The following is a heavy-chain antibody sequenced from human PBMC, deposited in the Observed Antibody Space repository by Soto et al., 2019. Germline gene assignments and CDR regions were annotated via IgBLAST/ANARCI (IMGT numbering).Heavy chain of an antibody. D-gene: IGHD3-10*01. Sequence: QVQLQESGPGLVKPSGTLSLTCAVSGGSISSSNWWSWVRQPPGKGLEWIGEICHSGSTNYNPSLKSGVTIPVDKSKNQFSLKLSSVTAADTAVYYCARSYMVRGVANWFDPWGQGTLVTVSS. CDR2: ICHSGST. V-gene: IGHV4-4*02. CDR3: ARSYMVRGVANWFDP. CDR1: GGSISSSNW. J-gene: IGHJ5*02.